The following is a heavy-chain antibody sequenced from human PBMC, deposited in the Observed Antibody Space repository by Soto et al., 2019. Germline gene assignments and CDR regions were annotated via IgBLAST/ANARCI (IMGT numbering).Heavy chain of an antibody. D-gene: IGHD2-8*01. J-gene: IGHJ4*02. CDR3: AALAGPSLGYCTNGVCRSPFDY. Sequence: GGSLRLSCAASGFTFSSYAMHWVRQAPGKGLEWVAVISYDGSNKYYADSVKGRFTISRDNSKNTLYLQMNSLRAEDTAVYYCAALAGPSLGYCTNGVCRSPFDYWGQGTLVTVSS. CDR1: GFTFSSYA. V-gene: IGHV3-30-3*01. CDR2: ISYDGSNK.